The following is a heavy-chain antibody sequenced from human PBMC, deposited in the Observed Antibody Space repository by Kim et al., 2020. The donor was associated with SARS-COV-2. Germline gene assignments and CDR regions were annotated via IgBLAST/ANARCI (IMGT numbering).Heavy chain of an antibody. Sequence: YADTVKRRYTISRENAKNSLYLQRNSLRAEDTAVYYCARGDQWFGTPPSYWGQGTLVTVSS. D-gene: IGHD3-10*01. CDR3: ARGDQWFGTPPSY. J-gene: IGHJ4*02. V-gene: IGHV3-11*01.